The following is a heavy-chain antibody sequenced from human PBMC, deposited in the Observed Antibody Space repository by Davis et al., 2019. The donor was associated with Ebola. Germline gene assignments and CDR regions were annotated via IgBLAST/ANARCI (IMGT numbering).Heavy chain of an antibody. J-gene: IGHJ6*02. Sequence: GESLKISCAASGLTFSRYVLTWVRQAPGKGLEWVSVISRGGGTTLYADSVRGRFTISRDNSKNTLYLQMDSLRAEDTAVYYCAKAPYYYDSSGYDSVDYYYYAMDVWGQGTTVIVSS. D-gene: IGHD3-22*01. CDR1: GLTFSRYV. V-gene: IGHV3-23*01. CDR2: ISRGGGTT. CDR3: AKAPYYYDSSGYDSVDYYYYAMDV.